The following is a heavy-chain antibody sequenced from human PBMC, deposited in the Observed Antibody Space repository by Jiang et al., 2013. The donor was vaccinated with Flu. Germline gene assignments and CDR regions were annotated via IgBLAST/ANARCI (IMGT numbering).Heavy chain of an antibody. CDR2: ISYDGSNK. J-gene: IGHJ4*02. CDR1: GFTFSSYG. Sequence: SGGGVVQPGRSLRLSCAASGFTFSSYGMHWVRQAPGKGLEWVAVISYDGSNKYYADSVKGRFTISRDNSKNTLYLQMNSLRAEDTAVYYCAKDLPFGDDYAPLGYWGQGTLVTVSS. V-gene: IGHV3-30*18. CDR3: AKDLPFGDDYAPLGY. D-gene: IGHD3-16*01.